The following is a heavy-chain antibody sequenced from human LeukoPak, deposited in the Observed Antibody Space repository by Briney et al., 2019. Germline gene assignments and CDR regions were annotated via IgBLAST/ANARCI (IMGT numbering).Heavy chain of an antibody. CDR1: GGSTSSGSYY. D-gene: IGHD6-19*01. Sequence: PSQTLSLTCTVSGGSTSSGSYYWSWIRQPAGKGLEWIGRIYTSGSTNYNPSLKSRATISVDTSKNQFSLKLSSVTAADTAVYYCAREIFGYSSGWSDAFDIWGQGTMVTVSS. J-gene: IGHJ3*02. CDR3: AREIFGYSSGWSDAFDI. CDR2: IYTSGST. V-gene: IGHV4-61*02.